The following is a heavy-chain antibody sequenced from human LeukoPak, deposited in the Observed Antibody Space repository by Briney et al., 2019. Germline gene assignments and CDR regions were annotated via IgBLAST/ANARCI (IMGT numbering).Heavy chain of an antibody. CDR1: RFTFSDYS. J-gene: IGHJ4*02. V-gene: IGHV3-21*01. D-gene: IGHD6-13*01. CDR3: ARGPKYMSATGPYYFDY. Sequence: GGSLRLSCAASRFTFSDYSMNWVRQAPGKGLQWVASISSGSVYIYYADSMKGRFTISRDNAKNSMYLQMYSLRAEDTAVYYCARGPKYMSATGPYYFDYWGQGTPVTVSS. CDR2: ISSGSVYI.